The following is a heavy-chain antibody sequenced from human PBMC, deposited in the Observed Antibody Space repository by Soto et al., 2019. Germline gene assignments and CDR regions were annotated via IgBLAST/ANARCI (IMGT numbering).Heavy chain of an antibody. V-gene: IGHV4-39*01. CDR2: IYYSGST. Sequence: SETLSLTCPVSGCSISSSSYYLVWIRQPPGKGLEWIGSIYYSGSTYYNPSLKTRVTISVDTSKNQFSLKLSSVTAADTAVYYCARPRYAGSSSYQGGRANWGQGNLVTVYS. D-gene: IGHD6-13*01. CDR3: ARPRYAGSSSYQGGRAN. CDR1: GCSISSSSYY. J-gene: IGHJ4*02.